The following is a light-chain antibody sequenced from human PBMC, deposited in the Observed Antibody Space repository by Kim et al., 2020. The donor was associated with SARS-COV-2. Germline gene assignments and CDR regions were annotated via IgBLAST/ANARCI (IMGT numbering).Light chain of an antibody. J-gene: IGLJ1*01. CDR2: DVS. V-gene: IGLV2-11*01. CDR3: CSYAGSYTYV. Sequence: GHSVTIPCTGASSDGGGYNYVSGYQQHPGKAPELMIYDVSKRPSGVPDRFSGSKSGNTASLTISGLQAEDEADYYCCSYAGSYTYVFGTGTKVTVL. CDR1: SSDGGGYNY.